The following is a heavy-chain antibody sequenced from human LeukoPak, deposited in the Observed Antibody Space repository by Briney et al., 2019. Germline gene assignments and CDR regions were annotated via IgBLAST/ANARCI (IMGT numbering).Heavy chain of an antibody. D-gene: IGHD3-3*01. J-gene: IGHJ4*02. CDR3: ARGVLRSGLSS. Sequence: ASVKVSCKASGYTFTDYYVGWVRQAPGQGLEWMGWINPNSGTTNYGQKFQGRVTMTRDTSISAAYMELSELTSDDTAVYYCARGVLRSGLSSWGQGTQVTVSS. V-gene: IGHV1-2*02. CDR2: INPNSGTT. CDR1: GYTFTDYY.